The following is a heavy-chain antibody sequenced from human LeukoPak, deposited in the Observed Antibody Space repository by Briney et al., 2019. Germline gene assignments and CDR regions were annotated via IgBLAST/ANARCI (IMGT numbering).Heavy chain of an antibody. CDR2: IDTSSSRI. CDR3: ATDFDWAFNI. Sequence: PGGSLRLSCAASGFRTIDYVMNWVRQAPGKGLEWVSYIDTSSSRIHYADSVKGRFTISRDDAKNSLYLRMNSLRDEDTAVYYCATDFDWAFNIWGQGTMVTVSS. CDR1: GFRTIDYV. D-gene: IGHD3-9*01. J-gene: IGHJ3*02. V-gene: IGHV3-48*02.